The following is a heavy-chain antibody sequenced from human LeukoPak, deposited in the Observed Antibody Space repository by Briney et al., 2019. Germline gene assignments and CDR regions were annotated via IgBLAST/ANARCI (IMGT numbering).Heavy chain of an antibody. CDR3: ARRGYSGYEGAWFDP. CDR2: IYPGDSDT. Sequence: GESLKISCKGSGYSFTSYWIGWVRQLPGKALEWMGIIYPGDSDTRYSPDFQGQVTISADKSISTAYLQWSSLKASDTAIYYCARRGYSGYEGAWFDPWGQGTQVTVSS. D-gene: IGHD5-12*01. J-gene: IGHJ5*02. V-gene: IGHV5-51*01. CDR1: GYSFTSYW.